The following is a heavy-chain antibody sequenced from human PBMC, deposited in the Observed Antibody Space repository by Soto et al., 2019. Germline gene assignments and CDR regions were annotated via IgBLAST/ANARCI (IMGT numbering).Heavy chain of an antibody. CDR2: IYYSGST. J-gene: IGHJ4*02. CDR1: GGSISSGGYY. D-gene: IGHD3-22*01. V-gene: IGHV4-31*03. CDR3: ARAAYYYDSSGYPHYFDY. Sequence: SETLSHTCTVSGGSISSGGYYWSWIRQHPGKGLEWIGYIYYSGSTYYNPSLKSRVTISVDTSKNQFSLKLSSVTAADTAVYYCARAAYYYDSSGYPHYFDYWGQGTLVTVSS.